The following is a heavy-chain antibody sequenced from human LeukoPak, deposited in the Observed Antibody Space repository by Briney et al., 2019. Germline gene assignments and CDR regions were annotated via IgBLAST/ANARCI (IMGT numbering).Heavy chain of an antibody. CDR1: GFNFNDAW. CDR2: IKSKIAGGTT. Sequence: GGSLRLSCAASGFNFNDAWMSWVRRAPGKGLEWLGRIKSKIAGGTTDYPAPVKGRFTISRDDSKNMLYLQMSSLKVEDTALYYCVTVFDSWSSVYWGQGTLVTVSS. J-gene: IGHJ4*02. CDR3: VTVFDSWSSVY. V-gene: IGHV3-15*05. D-gene: IGHD3-9*01.